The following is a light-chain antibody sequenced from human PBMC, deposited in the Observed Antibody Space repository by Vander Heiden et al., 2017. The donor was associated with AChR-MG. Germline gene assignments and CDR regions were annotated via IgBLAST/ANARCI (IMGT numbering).Light chain of an antibody. CDR2: EVS. CDR3: CSYAGSSTFV. V-gene: IGLV2-23*02. Sequence: QSALPQPASVSGSPGQASTLSCTGTSNNVGSYNLVSWYQQHPGKAPKLMIYEVSKRPSGVSNRFSGSKSGNTASLTISGLQAEDEADYYCCSYAGSSTFVFGGGTKLTVL. J-gene: IGLJ2*01. CDR1: SNNVGSYNL.